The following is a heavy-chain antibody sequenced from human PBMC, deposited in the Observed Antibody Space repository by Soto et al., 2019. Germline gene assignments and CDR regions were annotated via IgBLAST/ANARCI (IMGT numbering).Heavy chain of an antibody. V-gene: IGHV3-30*03. J-gene: IGHJ4*02. D-gene: IGHD6-19*01. CDR2: ISYDGSNK. CDR1: GFTFSSYG. CDR3: AIYSSGWYPLDY. Sequence: QVQLVESGGGVVQPGRSLRLSCAASGFTFSSYGMHWVRQAPGKGLEWVAVISYDGSNKYYADSVKGRFTISSDNSKNTLYLQMNSLRAEDTAVYYCAIYSSGWYPLDYWGQGTLVTVSS.